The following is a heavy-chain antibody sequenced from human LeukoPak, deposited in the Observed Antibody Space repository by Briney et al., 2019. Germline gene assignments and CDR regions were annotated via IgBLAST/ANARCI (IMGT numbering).Heavy chain of an antibody. D-gene: IGHD3-22*01. CDR1: GGTFSSYA. CDR2: IIPIFGTA. Sequence: ASVKVSCKASGGTFSSYAISWVRQAPGQGLEWMGGIIPIFGTANYAQKFQGRVTITADESTSTAYMELSSLRSEDTAVYYCALILSYYDSSGYSGFDYWGQGTLVTVSS. J-gene: IGHJ4*02. V-gene: IGHV1-69*13. CDR3: ALILSYYDSSGYSGFDY.